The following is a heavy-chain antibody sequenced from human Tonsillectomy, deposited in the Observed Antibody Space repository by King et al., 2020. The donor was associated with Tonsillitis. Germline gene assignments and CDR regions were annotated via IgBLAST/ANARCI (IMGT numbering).Heavy chain of an antibody. CDR1: QFTFSRFG. CDR3: AKGLDVWGPYGLDV. Sequence: VQLVESGGAFVQPGGSLRLSCAASQFTFSRFGMTWVRQAPGKGLEWVAAINGRGETTYYAESVKGRFTVSRDNSMNTMYVEMNSLRVQDTAVYYCAKGLDVWGPYGLDVWGQGTTVTVAS. V-gene: IGHV3-23*04. CDR2: INGRGETT. D-gene: IGHD7-27*01. J-gene: IGHJ6*02.